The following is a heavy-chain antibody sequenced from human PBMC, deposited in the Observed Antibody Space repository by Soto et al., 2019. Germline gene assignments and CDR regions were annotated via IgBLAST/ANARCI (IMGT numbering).Heavy chain of an antibody. CDR3: ARESNHYQDFFQN. D-gene: IGHD2-2*01. CDR2: ISNAGSGNT. CDR1: GYPFPSFE. V-gene: IGHV1-3*01. Sequence: WASVKVSCKTSGYPFPSFEVHWIRQAPGQRPEWMGGISNAGSGNTKYSQKFRDRLTITGDKRATTVYMALSSLTSEDTATYYCARESNHYQDFFQNWGQGTQVTVS. J-gene: IGHJ4*02.